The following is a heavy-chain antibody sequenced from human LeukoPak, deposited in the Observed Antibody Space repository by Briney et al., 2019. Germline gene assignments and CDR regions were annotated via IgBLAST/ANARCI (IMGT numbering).Heavy chain of an antibody. D-gene: IGHD3-22*01. J-gene: IGHJ4*02. CDR1: GFTFSSYW. V-gene: IGHV3-74*01. Sequence: GGSLGLSCAASGFTFSSYWMHWVRQAPGKGLVWVSRINVDGRTTSYVDSVKGRFTISRDNAKNTLYLQMNSLRAEDTAVYYCARDSTPYYDSSGYYLDYWGQGALVTVSS. CDR2: INVDGRTT. CDR3: ARDSTPYYDSSGYYLDY.